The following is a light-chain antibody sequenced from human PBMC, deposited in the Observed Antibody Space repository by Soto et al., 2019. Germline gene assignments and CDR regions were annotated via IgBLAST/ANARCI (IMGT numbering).Light chain of an antibody. CDR1: SSDVGGHDY. CDR3: SSYTDSNSFYV. Sequence: QSVLTQPASVSVSPGQSITISCNGTSSDVGGHDYVSWYQQHPGKALKLTIFEVSNRPSGVSNRFSGSKSANTTSLNISELQAEDEADYYCSSYTDSNSFYVFGSGTKVTVL. J-gene: IGLJ1*01. CDR2: EVS. V-gene: IGLV2-14*01.